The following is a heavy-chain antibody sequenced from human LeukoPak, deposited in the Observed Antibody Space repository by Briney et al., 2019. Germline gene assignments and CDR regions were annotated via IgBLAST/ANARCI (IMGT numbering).Heavy chain of an antibody. D-gene: IGHD1-26*01. CDR1: GFTFSSHS. CDR2: ISSSSSYI. V-gene: IGHV3-21*01. J-gene: IGHJ4*02. CDR3: ASQKVGVTDY. Sequence: GRSLRLSCAASGFTFSSHSMNWVRQAPGKGLEWVSSISSSSSYIYYADSVKGRFTISRDNAKNSLYLQMNSLRVEDTAVYYCASQKVGVTDYWGQGTLVTVSS.